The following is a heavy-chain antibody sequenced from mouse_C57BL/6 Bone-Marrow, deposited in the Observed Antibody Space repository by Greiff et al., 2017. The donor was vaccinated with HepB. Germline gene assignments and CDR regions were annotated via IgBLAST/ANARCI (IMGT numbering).Heavy chain of an antibody. CDR2: INPNNGGT. CDR1: GYTFTDYN. D-gene: IGHD2-2*01. Sequence: VQLQQSGPELVKPGASVKIPCKASGYTFTDYNMDWVKQSHGKSLEWIGDINPNNGGTIYNQKFKGKATLTVDKSSSTAYMELRSLTSEDTAVYYCARRTMVTTEYFDYWGQGTTLTVSS. CDR3: ARRTMVTTEYFDY. J-gene: IGHJ2*01. V-gene: IGHV1-18*01.